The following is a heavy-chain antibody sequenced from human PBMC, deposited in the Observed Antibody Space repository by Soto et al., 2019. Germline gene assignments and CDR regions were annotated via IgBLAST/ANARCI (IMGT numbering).Heavy chain of an antibody. J-gene: IGHJ4*02. CDR1: GGSISSGGYY. CDR2: IYYSGST. Sequence: SETLSLTCTVSGGSISSGGYYWSWIRQHPGKGLEWIGYIYYSGSTYYNPSLKSRVTISVDTSKNQFSLKLSSVTAADTAVYYCXRALNTAKLVPSLYFDYWGQGTLVTVSS. V-gene: IGHV4-31*03. CDR3: XRALNTAKLVPSLYFDY. D-gene: IGHD5-18*01.